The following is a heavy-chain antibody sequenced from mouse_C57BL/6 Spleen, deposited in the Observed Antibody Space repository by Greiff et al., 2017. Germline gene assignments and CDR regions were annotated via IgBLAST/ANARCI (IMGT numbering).Heavy chain of an antibody. Sequence: QQSCKASGYTFTSYWMHWVKQRPIQGLEWIGNIDPSDSVTHYNQKFKDKATLTVDKSSSTAYMQLSSLTSEDSAVYYCASFGSSYAFDYWGQGTTLTGSS. CDR3: ASFGSSYAFDY. CDR2: IDPSDSVT. D-gene: IGHD1-1*01. V-gene: IGHV1-52*01. CDR1: GYTFTSYW. J-gene: IGHJ2*01.